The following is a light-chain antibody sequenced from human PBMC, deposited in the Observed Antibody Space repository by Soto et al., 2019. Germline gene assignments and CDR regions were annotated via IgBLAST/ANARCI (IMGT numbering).Light chain of an antibody. CDR3: APWDDRLNGWV. J-gene: IGLJ3*02. CDR1: SSNIGSNT. Sequence: QSVVTQPPSASGTPGQRVTISCSGSSSNIGSNTVNWYQQVPGTAPKLLIYVNNKRPSGVSDRFSGSKSGTSASLAISGLQSEDEADYYCAPWDDRLNGWVFGGGTKLTVL. CDR2: VNN. V-gene: IGLV1-44*01.